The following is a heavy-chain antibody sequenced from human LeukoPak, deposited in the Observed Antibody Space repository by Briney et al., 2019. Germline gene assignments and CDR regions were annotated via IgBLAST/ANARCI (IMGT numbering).Heavy chain of an antibody. D-gene: IGHD3-10*02. CDR3: ARGRTMVGPDDY. CDR2: INPSGGST. V-gene: IGHV1-46*01. Sequence: ASVKVSCKASGYTFTSYYMHWVRQAPGQGLEWMGIINPSGGSTSYAQKFQGRVTMTRDMSTSTVYMKLSSLRSEDTAVYYCARGRTMVGPDDYWGQGTLVTVSS. J-gene: IGHJ4*02. CDR1: GYTFTSYY.